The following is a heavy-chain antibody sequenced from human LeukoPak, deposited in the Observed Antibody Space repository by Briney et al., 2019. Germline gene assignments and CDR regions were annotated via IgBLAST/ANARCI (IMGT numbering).Heavy chain of an antibody. V-gene: IGHV4-31*03. CDR2: IYYSGST. CDR3: ASAGEFWSGYPYYYYYYYKAV. Sequence: NPSETLSLTCTVSGGSISSGGYHWSWIRQHPGKGLEWIGYIYYSGSTYYNPSLKSRVTISVDTSKNQFSLKLSSVTAADTAVYYCASAGEFWSGYPYYYYYYYKAVWSKGTTVTVSS. J-gene: IGHJ6*03. CDR1: GGSISSGGYH. D-gene: IGHD3-3*01.